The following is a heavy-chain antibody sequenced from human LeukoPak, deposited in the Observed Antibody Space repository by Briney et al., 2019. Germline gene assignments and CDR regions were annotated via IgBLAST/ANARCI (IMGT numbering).Heavy chain of an antibody. Sequence: PGGSLRLSCAASGFTFSTYWMHWVRQAPGKGLEWVSRINSDGTTTNYADSVKGRFTISRDSAKNTLYLQMNTLRVEDTAVYYCARAGWYRWDYWGQGTLVTVSS. V-gene: IGHV3-74*01. J-gene: IGHJ4*02. CDR1: GFTFSTYW. D-gene: IGHD6-19*01. CDR2: INSDGTTT. CDR3: ARAGWYRWDY.